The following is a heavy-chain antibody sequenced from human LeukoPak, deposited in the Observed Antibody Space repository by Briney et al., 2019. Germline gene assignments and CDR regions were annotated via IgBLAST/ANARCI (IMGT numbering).Heavy chain of an antibody. D-gene: IGHD3-9*01. CDR3: ARDENYDILTGYVTY. CDR1: GFTFSSYS. CDR2: ISSSSMYI. V-gene: IGHV3-21*01. Sequence: GGSLRLSCAASGFTFSSYSMNWVRQAPGKGLEWVSSISSSSMYIYYADSVKGRFTISRDNAKNSLYLQMNSLRAEDTALYYCARDENYDILTGYVTYWGQGTLVTVSS. J-gene: IGHJ4*02.